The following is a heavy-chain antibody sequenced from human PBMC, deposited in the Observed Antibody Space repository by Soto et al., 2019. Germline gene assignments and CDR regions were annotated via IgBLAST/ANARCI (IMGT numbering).Heavy chain of an antibody. D-gene: IGHD3-16*02. CDR3: AKDSFLGELSVPFDY. Sequence: GGSLRLSCAASGFTFSDYDMHWVRQGTGQGLEWVSAIGTLADTYYPDSVKGRFTISRDNSKNTLYLQMNSLRAEDTAVYYCAKDSFLGELSVPFDYWGQGTLVTVSS. J-gene: IGHJ4*02. CDR1: GFTFSDYD. V-gene: IGHV3-13*01. CDR2: IGTLADT.